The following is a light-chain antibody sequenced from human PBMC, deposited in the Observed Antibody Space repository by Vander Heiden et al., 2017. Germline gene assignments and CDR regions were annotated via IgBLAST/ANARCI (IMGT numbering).Light chain of an antibody. CDR1: QGISSY. J-gene: IGKJ1*01. Sequence: IQMTQSPSSFSASTGDRVTITCRASQGISSYLAWYQQKPGKAPKLLIYAASTLQSGVPSRFSGSGSGTEFTLTIGCLQSEDFATYYCQQYYSYPRTFGQGTKVEIK. CDR2: AAS. CDR3: QQYYSYPRT. V-gene: IGKV1-8*01.